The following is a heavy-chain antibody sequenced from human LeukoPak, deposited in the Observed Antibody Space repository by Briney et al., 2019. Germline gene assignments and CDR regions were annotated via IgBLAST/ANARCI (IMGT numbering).Heavy chain of an antibody. CDR1: GGTFSSYA. D-gene: IGHD4-17*01. Sequence: ASVKVSCKASGGTFSSYAISWVRQAPGQGLEWMGGIIPIFGTANYAQKFQGRVTITADESTSTAYMELSSLRSEDTAVYYCARGKPDGDYVFFDYWGQGTLVTVSS. V-gene: IGHV1-69*13. CDR3: ARGKPDGDYVFFDY. CDR2: IIPIFGTA. J-gene: IGHJ4*02.